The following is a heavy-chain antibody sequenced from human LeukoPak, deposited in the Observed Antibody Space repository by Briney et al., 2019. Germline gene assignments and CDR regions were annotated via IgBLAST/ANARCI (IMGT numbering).Heavy chain of an antibody. CDR2: IKQDGSEK. CDR3: ARDRYYDSSGYYRRRGFDY. Sequence: QPSETLSLTCAVYGGSFSGYYWSWVRQAPGKGLEWVANIKQDGSEKYYVDSVKGRFTISRDNAKNSLYLQMNSLRAEDTAVYYCARDRYYDSSGYYRRRGFDYWGQGTLVTVSS. D-gene: IGHD3-22*01. J-gene: IGHJ4*02. V-gene: IGHV3-7*01. CDR1: GGSFSGYY.